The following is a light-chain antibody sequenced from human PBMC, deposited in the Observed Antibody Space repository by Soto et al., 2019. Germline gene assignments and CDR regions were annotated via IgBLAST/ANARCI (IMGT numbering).Light chain of an antibody. CDR2: DAS. Sequence: DIQMTQSPSTLSASVGDTVTITCRASQRITTWLAWYQHKPGTAPNLLIYDASTLKSGVPSRFSGSGSGREFTLTISGLQPDDFATYYCKQYNSYSRTFGQGTTVEIK. CDR3: KQYNSYSRT. V-gene: IGKV1-5*01. CDR1: QRITTW. J-gene: IGKJ1*01.